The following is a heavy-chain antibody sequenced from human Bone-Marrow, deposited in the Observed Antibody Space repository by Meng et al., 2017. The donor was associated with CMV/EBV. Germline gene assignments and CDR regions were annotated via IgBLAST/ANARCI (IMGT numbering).Heavy chain of an antibody. J-gene: IGHJ5*02. CDR3: TRDMRKYYYGSGSYWGNWLDP. Sequence: GESLKISCTASGFTFGDYAMSWVRQAPGKGLEWVGFIRSKAYGGTTEYAASVKGRFTISRDDSKSIAYLQMNSLKTEDTAVYYCTRDMRKYYYGSGSYWGNWLDPWGQGTLVTVSS. V-gene: IGHV3-49*04. CDR2: IRSKAYGGTT. CDR1: GFTFGDYA. D-gene: IGHD3-10*01.